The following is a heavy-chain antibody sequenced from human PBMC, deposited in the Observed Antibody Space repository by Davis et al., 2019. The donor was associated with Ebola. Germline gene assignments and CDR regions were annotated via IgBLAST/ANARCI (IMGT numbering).Heavy chain of an antibody. J-gene: IGHJ4*02. Sequence: SETLSLTCTVSGGSIISDYWSWIRQPPGKGLEWIGEINHSGSTNYNPSLKSRVTISVDTSKNQFSLKLSSVTAADTAVYYCARDDLSGLIDSWGQGTLVTVSS. CDR3: ARDDLSGLIDS. CDR1: GGSIISDY. V-gene: IGHV4-34*01. CDR2: INHSGST. D-gene: IGHD1-26*01.